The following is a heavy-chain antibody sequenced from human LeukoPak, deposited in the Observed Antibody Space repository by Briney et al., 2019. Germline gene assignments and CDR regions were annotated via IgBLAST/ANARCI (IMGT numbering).Heavy chain of an antibody. CDR2: IYYSGST. CDR1: GGPISSSTYY. CDR3: ARHCCSGPAKRVFDI. J-gene: IGHJ3*02. Sequence: SETLSLTCTVSGGPISSSTYYWGWIRQPPGKGLEWIGGIYYSGSTYYNPSLKSRVTISVDTSKNQFSLKLSSVTAADTAVYHCARHCCSGPAKRVFDIWGQGTMVTVSS. V-gene: IGHV4-39*01. D-gene: IGHD2-15*01.